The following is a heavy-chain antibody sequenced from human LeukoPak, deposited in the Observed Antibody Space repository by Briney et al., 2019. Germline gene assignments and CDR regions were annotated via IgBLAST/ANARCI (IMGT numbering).Heavy chain of an antibody. CDR1: GFTFSSYS. Sequence: NPGGSLRLSCAASGFTFSSYSMNWVRQAPGKGLEWVSSISSSSSYIYYADSVKGRFTISRDNAKNSLYLQMNSLRAEDTAVYYCARDTLYCTNGVCYLDYWGQGTLVTVSS. V-gene: IGHV3-21*01. CDR2: ISSSSSYI. CDR3: ARDTLYCTNGVCYLDY. D-gene: IGHD2-8*01. J-gene: IGHJ4*02.